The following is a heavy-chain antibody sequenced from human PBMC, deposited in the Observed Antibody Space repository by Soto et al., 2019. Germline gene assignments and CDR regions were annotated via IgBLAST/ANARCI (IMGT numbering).Heavy chain of an antibody. CDR1: GFTFSGSA. D-gene: IGHD4-17*01. V-gene: IGHV3-73*01. CDR3: TRQTTTVTTMLDY. CDR2: IRSKANSYAT. Sequence: GSLRLSCAASGFTFSGSAMHWVRQASGKGLEWVGRIRSKANSYATAYAASVKGRFTISRDDSKNTAYLQMNSLKTEDTAVYYCTRQTTTVTTMLDYWGQGTLVTVSS. J-gene: IGHJ4*02.